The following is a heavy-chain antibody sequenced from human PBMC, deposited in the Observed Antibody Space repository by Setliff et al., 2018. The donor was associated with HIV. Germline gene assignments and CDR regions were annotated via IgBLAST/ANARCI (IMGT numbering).Heavy chain of an antibody. CDR2: ISAYNGNT. Sequence: ASVKVSCKASGYTFTSYGISWVRQAPGQGLEWMGWISAYNGNTNYAQKLQGRVTMTTDTSTSTAYMELRSLRSDDTAVYYCAGPYNFWSGFPDAFDIWGQGTMVTVSS. D-gene: IGHD3-3*01. J-gene: IGHJ3*02. V-gene: IGHV1-18*01. CDR1: GYTFTSYG. CDR3: AGPYNFWSGFPDAFDI.